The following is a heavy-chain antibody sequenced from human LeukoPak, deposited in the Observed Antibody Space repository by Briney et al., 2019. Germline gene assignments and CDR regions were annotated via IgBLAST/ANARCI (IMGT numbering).Heavy chain of an antibody. CDR3: AREGLRSIAARRGTRDYMDV. Sequence: GASVKVSCKASGYTFTGYYIHWVRQAPGQGLEWMGWINPHSGGTNYAQNFQGRVTMTTDTSTSTVYMEVRSLRSDDTAVYYCAREGLRSIAARRGTRDYMDVWGKGTTVIVSS. J-gene: IGHJ6*03. D-gene: IGHD6-6*01. CDR2: INPHSGGT. V-gene: IGHV1-2*02. CDR1: GYTFTGYY.